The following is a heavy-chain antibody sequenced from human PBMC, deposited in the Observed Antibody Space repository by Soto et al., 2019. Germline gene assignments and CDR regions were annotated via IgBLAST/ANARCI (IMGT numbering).Heavy chain of an antibody. Sequence: ASVKVSCKASGYTFTSYYMHWVREAPGQGLEWMGIINPSGGSTSYAQKFQGRVTMTRDTSTSTVYMELSSRRSEDTAVYYCARASNYAHFDYWGQGTLVTVSS. J-gene: IGHJ4*02. CDR3: ARASNYAHFDY. D-gene: IGHD4-4*01. CDR1: GYTFTSYY. V-gene: IGHV1-46*01. CDR2: INPSGGST.